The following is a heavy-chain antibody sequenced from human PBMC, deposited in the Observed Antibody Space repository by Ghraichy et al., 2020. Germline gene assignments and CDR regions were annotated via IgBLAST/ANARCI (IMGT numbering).Heavy chain of an antibody. CDR3: ARDLGLGYYDSSAHPA. J-gene: IGHJ5*02. D-gene: IGHD3-22*01. Sequence: GGSLRLSCAASGFTFRSYSMNWVRQAPGKGLEWVSYISSSSSTIYYADSVKGRFTISRDNAKNSLYLQMNSLRDEDTAVYYCARDLGLGYYDSSAHPAWGQGTLVTVSS. CDR2: ISSSSSTI. V-gene: IGHV3-48*02. CDR1: GFTFRSYS.